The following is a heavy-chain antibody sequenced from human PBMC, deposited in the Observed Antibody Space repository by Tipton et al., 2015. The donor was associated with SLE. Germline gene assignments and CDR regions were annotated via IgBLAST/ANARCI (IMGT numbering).Heavy chain of an antibody. CDR1: GFSFGSYT. D-gene: IGHD2/OR15-2a*01. CDR3: TRVESTSWAFDI. CDR2: ISTTSSTI. J-gene: IGHJ3*02. V-gene: IGHV3-48*04. Sequence: GSLRLSCAASGFSFGSYTMNWVRQAPGKGLEWVAYISTTSSTIYYADSVKGRFTISRDNAKNSLYLQMNSLRAEDTAVYYCTRVESTSWAFDIWGQGTIVTVSS.